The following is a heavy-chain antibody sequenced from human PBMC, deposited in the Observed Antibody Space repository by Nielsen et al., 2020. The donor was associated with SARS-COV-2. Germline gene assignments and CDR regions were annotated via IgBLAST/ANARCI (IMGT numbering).Heavy chain of an antibody. D-gene: IGHD6-25*01. Sequence: GESLKISCAASGFIFSNYRMHWVRQAPGQGLVWVSHINPDDSKTTYADSVKGRFTISRDNAKNTLYLQMNSLRAEDTGVYYCARLRDDGYHFDTGPYDYWGQGTLVTVSS. V-gene: IGHV3-74*03. CDR3: ARLRDDGYHFDTGPYDY. CDR2: INPDDSKT. J-gene: IGHJ4*02. CDR1: GFIFSNYR.